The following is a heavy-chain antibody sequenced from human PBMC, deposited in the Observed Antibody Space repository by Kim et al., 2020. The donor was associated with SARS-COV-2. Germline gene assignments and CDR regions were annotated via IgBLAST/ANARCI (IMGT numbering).Heavy chain of an antibody. Sequence: GGSLRLSCAASGFTFSSYGMHWVRQAPGKGLEWVAVISYDGSNKYYADSVKGRFTISRDNSKNTLYLQMNSLRAEDTAVYYCARSNAYDIADYWGQGTLVTVSS. V-gene: IGHV3-33*05. CDR2: ISYDGSNK. CDR1: GFTFSSYG. CDR3: ARSNAYDIADY. D-gene: IGHD3-9*01. J-gene: IGHJ4*02.